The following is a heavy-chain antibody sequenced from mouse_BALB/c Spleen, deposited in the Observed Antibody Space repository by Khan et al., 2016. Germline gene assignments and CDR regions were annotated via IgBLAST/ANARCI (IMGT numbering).Heavy chain of an antibody. V-gene: IGHV1-61*01. CDR2: IHPSDSES. J-gene: IGHJ4*01. CDR1: GYSFTRYW. Sequence: QVQLKQSGTELVRPGASVKLSCKASGYSFTRYWMNRVKQRPGQGLEWIGMIHPSDSESRLNQKLKDKATLTVDNSSSIAYMQLSSQTSEDSAVYYCTGSAYSNHSYYAMDYWGQGTSVTVSS. D-gene: IGHD2-5*01. CDR3: TGSAYSNHSYYAMDY.